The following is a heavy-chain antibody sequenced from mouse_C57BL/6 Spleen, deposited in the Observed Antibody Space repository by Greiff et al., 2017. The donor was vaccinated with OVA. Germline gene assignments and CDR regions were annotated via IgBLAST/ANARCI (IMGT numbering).Heavy chain of an antibody. J-gene: IGHJ1*03. CDR1: GYTFTSYW. Sequence: QVQLKQPGAELVKPGASVKMSCKASGYTFTSYWITWVKQRPGQGLEWIGDIYPGSGSTNYNEKFKSKATLTVDTSSSTAYMQLSSLTSEDSAVYYCARFYGYDRYFDVWGTGTTVTVSS. D-gene: IGHD2-2*01. V-gene: IGHV1-55*01. CDR2: IYPGSGST. CDR3: ARFYGYDRYFDV.